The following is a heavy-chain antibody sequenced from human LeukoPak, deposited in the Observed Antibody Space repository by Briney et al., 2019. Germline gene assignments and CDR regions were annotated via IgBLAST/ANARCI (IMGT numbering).Heavy chain of an antibody. V-gene: IGHV3-21*04. CDR1: GFTFSSYS. J-gene: IGHJ4*02. D-gene: IGHD3-3*01. Sequence: PGGSLRLSCAASGFTFSSYSMNWVRQAPGKGLEWVSSISSSSSYIYYADSVKGRFTISRDNAKNSLYLQMNSLRAEDTAVYYCAKGQNDFWSGRLFDYWGQGTLVTVSS. CDR3: AKGQNDFWSGRLFDY. CDR2: ISSSSSYI.